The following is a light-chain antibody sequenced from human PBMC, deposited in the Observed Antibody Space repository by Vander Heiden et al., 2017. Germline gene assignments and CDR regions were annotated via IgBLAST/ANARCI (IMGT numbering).Light chain of an antibody. CDR1: QSISSY. J-gene: IGKJ2*01. CDR2: AAS. Sequence: QTTQSPSSLSASVGDRVTITCRASQSISSYLNWYQQKPGNAPTLLLYAASSLQSGVPSRFSGSGSGTDFTLTISSLQPEDFATYYCQQSYSTPHTFGQGTKLEIK. V-gene: IGKV1-39*01. CDR3: QQSYSTPHT.